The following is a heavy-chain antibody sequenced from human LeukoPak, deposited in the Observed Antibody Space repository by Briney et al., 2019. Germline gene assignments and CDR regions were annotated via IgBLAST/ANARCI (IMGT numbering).Heavy chain of an antibody. CDR2: INPNSGGT. CDR3: ARSRLRITMIVSDY. D-gene: IGHD3-22*01. CDR1: GYTFTGYY. V-gene: IGHV1-2*02. J-gene: IGHJ4*02. Sequence: ASVKVSCKASGYTFTGYYMHWVRQAPGQGLEWMGWINPNSGGTNYAQKFQGGVTMTRDTSISTAYMELSRLRSDDTAVYYCARSRLRITMIVSDYWGQGTLVTVSS.